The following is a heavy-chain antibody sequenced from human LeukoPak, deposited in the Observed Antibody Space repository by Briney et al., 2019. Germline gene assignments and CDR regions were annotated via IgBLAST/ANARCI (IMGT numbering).Heavy chain of an antibody. D-gene: IGHD6-13*01. CDR1: GGTFSSCA. CDR3: AILAAADRRLYYYYYMDV. Sequence: SVKVSCKASGGTFSSCAISWVRQAPGQGLEWMGGIIPIFGTANYAQKFQGRVTITADESTSTAYMELSSLRSEDTAVYYCAILAAADRRLYYYYYMDVWGKGTTVTVSS. V-gene: IGHV1-69*13. CDR2: IIPIFGTA. J-gene: IGHJ6*03.